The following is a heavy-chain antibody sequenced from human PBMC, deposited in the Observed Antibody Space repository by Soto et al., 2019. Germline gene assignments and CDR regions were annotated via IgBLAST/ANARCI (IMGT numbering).Heavy chain of an antibody. J-gene: IGHJ2*01. Sequence: QEQLQQSGPGLVKPSQTLSLTCAISGDSVSKNSATWNWIRQSPARGLEWLGRTYYRSKWYNDYAVSVKSRITINPDTSKNQFSLQLNSVTPEDTAVYYCARGSLRGGNWYFGLWGRGTLVTVSS. CDR3: ARGSLRGGNWYFGL. CDR1: GDSVSKNSAT. V-gene: IGHV6-1*01. D-gene: IGHD3-16*01. CDR2: TYYRSKWYN.